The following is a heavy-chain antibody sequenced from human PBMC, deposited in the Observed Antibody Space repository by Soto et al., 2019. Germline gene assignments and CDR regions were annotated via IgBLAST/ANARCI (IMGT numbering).Heavy chain of an antibody. CDR1: GYSFNSFW. V-gene: IGHV5-10-1*01. J-gene: IGHJ6*02. CDR2: IYPSDSYI. Sequence: PGESLKISCEGSGYSFNSFWIRWVRQMHGKGLEWVGRIYPSDSYIIYSPSFQGRVTISADKSSSTAYLQWSSLEASDTGIYYCAKRGWIYQVYHYYYSMDVWGQGTTVTVSS. CDR3: AKRGWIYQVYHYYYSMDV. D-gene: IGHD1-7*01.